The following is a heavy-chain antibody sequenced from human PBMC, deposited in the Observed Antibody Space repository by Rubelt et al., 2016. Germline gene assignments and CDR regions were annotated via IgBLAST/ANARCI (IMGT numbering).Heavy chain of an antibody. V-gene: IGHV4-34*01. CDR3: ASRGRYYGSGSYPPRTGIVDY. CDR2: INHSGST. J-gene: IGHJ4*02. Sequence: QVQLQQWGAGLLKPSETLSLTCAVYGGSFSGYYWSWIRQPPGKGLEWLGEINHSGSTHYNPPLNSPVTISGDTSKNHVSLELSSVTAADTAVYYCASRGRYYGSGSYPPRTGIVDYWGQGTLVTVSS. D-gene: IGHD3-10*01. CDR1: GGSFSGYY.